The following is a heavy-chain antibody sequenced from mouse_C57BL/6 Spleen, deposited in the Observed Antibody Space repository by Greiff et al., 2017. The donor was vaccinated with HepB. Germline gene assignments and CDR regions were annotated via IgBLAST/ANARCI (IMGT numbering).Heavy chain of an antibody. CDR1: GYTFTDYY. D-gene: IGHD2-4*01. CDR2: INPNNGGT. Sequence: EVKLMESGPELVKPGASVKISCKASGYTFTDYYMNWVKQSHGKSLEWIGDINPNNGGTSYNQKFKGKATLTVDKSSSTAYMELRSLTSEDSAVYYCARCDYAAYWYFDVWGTGTTVTVSS. V-gene: IGHV1-26*01. J-gene: IGHJ1*03. CDR3: ARCDYAAYWYFDV.